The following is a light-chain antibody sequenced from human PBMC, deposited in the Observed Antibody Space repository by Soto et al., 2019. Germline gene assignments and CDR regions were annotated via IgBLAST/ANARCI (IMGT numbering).Light chain of an antibody. CDR1: SSDVGGYDY. Sequence: QSALTQPPSASGSPGQSVAIACTVTSSDVGGYDYVSWFQQNPGKAPKLMIYDVTKRPSGVPDRFSGSKSGNTASLTVSGLQAEDEAYYYVAPYGGYYVVFGGGTKLTVL. CDR3: APYGGYYVV. J-gene: IGLJ2*01. V-gene: IGLV2-8*01. CDR2: DVT.